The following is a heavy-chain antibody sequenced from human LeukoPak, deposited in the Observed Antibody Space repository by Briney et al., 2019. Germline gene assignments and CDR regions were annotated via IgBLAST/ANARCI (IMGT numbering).Heavy chain of an antibody. Sequence: ASVKVSCKASGYTFTSYGISWVRQAPGQGLEWMGWISAYNGNTNYAQKLQGRVTMTTDTSTSTAYMELRSLRSDDTAVYYCSRDLGAYLYYYDSSGLDYWGQGTLVTVSS. CDR1: GYTFTSYG. V-gene: IGHV1-18*01. J-gene: IGHJ4*02. CDR2: ISAYNGNT. D-gene: IGHD3-22*01. CDR3: SRDLGAYLYYYDSSGLDY.